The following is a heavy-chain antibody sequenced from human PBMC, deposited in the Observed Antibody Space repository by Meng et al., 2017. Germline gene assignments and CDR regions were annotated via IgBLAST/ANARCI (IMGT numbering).Heavy chain of an antibody. CDR1: GCSISSRNW. CDR2: IYHSGST. D-gene: IGHD3-22*01. V-gene: IGHV4-4*02. J-gene: IGHJ3*02. Sequence: QGPLQEAGPGTVKPSGTLALTRAGSGCSISSRNWWSWVRQPPGKGLEWIGEIYHSGSTNYNPSLKSRVTISVDKSKNQFSLKLSSVTAADTAVYYCAARGSTYYYDSSGQGAFDIWGQGTMVTVSS. CDR3: AARGSTYYYDSSGQGAFDI.